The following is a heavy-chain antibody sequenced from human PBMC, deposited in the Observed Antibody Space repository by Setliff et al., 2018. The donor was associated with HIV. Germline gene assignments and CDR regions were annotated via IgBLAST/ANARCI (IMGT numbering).Heavy chain of an antibody. Sequence: SETLSLTCTVSGGSISSYYWSWIRQPPGKGLEWIGYIYYSGSTNYNPSLKGRVTTSVDTSKNQFSLKLSSVTAADTAVYYCARRNQPPDLAFDIWGQGTMVTVSS. CDR2: IYYSGST. CDR3: ARRNQPPDLAFDI. J-gene: IGHJ3*02. V-gene: IGHV4-59*08. CDR1: GGSISSYY. D-gene: IGHD2-2*01.